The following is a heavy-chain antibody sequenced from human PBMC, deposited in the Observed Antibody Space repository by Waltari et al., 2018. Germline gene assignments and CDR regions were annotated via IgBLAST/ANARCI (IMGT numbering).Heavy chain of an antibody. V-gene: IGHV3-74*01. Sequence: EVQLVESGGGLVQPGGSLRLACAASGLTFSSYWMHWFRQVPGKGLVWVSRISTNGSGANYADSVQGRFTSSRDNAKNILYLQMNSLRAEDTAVYYCARGPVSGSGSYYVGDYWGQGTLVTVSS. J-gene: IGHJ4*02. D-gene: IGHD1-26*01. CDR1: GLTFSSYW. CDR3: ARGPVSGSGSYYVGDY. CDR2: ISTNGSGA.